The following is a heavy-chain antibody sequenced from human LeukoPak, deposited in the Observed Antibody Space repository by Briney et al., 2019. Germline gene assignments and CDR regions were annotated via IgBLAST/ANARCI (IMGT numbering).Heavy chain of an antibody. J-gene: IGHJ5*02. CDR2: IIPIFGTA. CDR1: GGTFSSYA. V-gene: IGHV1-69*05. CDR3: ATGVGATITNWFDP. Sequence: SVKVSCKASGGTFSSYAISWVRQAPGQGLEWMGGIIPIFGTANYAQKFQGRVTITTDESTSTAYMELSSLRSEDTAVYYRATGVGATITNWFDPWGQGTLVTVSS. D-gene: IGHD1-26*01.